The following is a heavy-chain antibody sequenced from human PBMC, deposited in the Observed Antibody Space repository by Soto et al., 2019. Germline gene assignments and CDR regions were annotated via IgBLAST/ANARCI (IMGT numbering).Heavy chain of an antibody. V-gene: IGHV1-69*01. D-gene: IGHD5-18*01. CDR1: GGTFNSYA. CDR2: IIPNFGTV. Sequence: QVQLVQSGAEVKKPGSSVQCSCKASGGTFNSYAISWERQVPGQGPEWMGGIIPNFGTVHYAQKFQGRVTIIADESKSSAYMELRSQRSDDTAVYYCARDRGLYVDTGMITDYYGMDVWGQGTAVTVSS. J-gene: IGHJ6*02. CDR3: ARDRGLYVDTGMITDYYGMDV.